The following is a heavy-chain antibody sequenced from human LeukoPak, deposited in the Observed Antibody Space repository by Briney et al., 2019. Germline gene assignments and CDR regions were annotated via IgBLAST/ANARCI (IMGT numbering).Heavy chain of an antibody. J-gene: IGHJ5*02. V-gene: IGHV4-59*08. CDR1: GGSISSYY. CDR3: ARQELLWFGEYNWFDP. D-gene: IGHD3-10*01. CDR2: IYYSGST. Sequence: SETLSLTCTVSGGSISSYYWSWIRQPPGKGLEWIGYIYYSGSTNYNPSLKSRVTISVDTSKNQFSLKLSSVTAAVTAVYYCARQELLWFGEYNWFDPWGQGTLVTVSS.